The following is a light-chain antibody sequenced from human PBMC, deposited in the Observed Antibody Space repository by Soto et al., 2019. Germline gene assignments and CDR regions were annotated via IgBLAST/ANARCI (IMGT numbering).Light chain of an antibody. Sequence: EIVMTQSPATLSVSPGERATLSCRASQSVSSNLAWYQQKPGQAPRLLIYGASTRATGIPARFSGSGSETEFTLTISSLQSEDFAVYYCHQYNNWPPEYTFGQGTKLEIK. CDR2: GAS. V-gene: IGKV3-15*01. J-gene: IGKJ2*01. CDR3: HQYNNWPPEYT. CDR1: QSVSSN.